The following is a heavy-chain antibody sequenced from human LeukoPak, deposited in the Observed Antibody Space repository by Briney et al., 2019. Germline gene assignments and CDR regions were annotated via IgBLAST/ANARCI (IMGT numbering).Heavy chain of an antibody. CDR1: GFTFSSYW. CDR2: IKQDGSEK. J-gene: IGHJ4*02. CDR3: ARASYSSGWRYYFDY. Sequence: GGSLRLSCAASGFTFSSYWMSWVRQAPGKGLEWVANIKQDGSEKYYVDSVKGRFTISRDNAKNSLYLQMNSLRVEDTAVYYCARASYSSGWRYYFDYWGQGTLVTVSS. D-gene: IGHD6-19*01. V-gene: IGHV3-7*01.